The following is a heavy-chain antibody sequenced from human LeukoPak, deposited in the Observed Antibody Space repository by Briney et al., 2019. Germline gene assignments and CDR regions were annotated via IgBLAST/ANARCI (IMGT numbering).Heavy chain of an antibody. J-gene: IGHJ4*02. CDR2: VNSDVSSR. V-gene: IGHV3-74*01. Sequence: PGGSLRLSCAASGFTFSSYSMNWVRQAPGKGLVWVSVSRVNSDVSSRSYADSVKGRFTISRDNAKNTLYLQMNSLRAEDTAVYYCAREYRSGDFDYWGQGTLVTVSS. CDR1: GFTFSSYS. D-gene: IGHD3-10*01. CDR3: AREYRSGDFDY.